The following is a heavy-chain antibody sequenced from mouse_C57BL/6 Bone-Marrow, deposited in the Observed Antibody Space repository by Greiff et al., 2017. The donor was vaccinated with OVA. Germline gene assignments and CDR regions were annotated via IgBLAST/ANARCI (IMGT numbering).Heavy chain of an antibody. Sequence: EVQLQQSGAELVRPGASVKLSCTASGFNIKDDYMHWVKQRPEQGLEWIGWIDPENGDTEYASKFQGKATITADTSSNTAYLQLSSLTSEDTAVYYCTSTRGFHYGGQGTTLTVSS. CDR3: TSTRGFHY. V-gene: IGHV14-4*01. D-gene: IGHD2-14*01. CDR1: GFNIKDDY. CDR2: IDPENGDT. J-gene: IGHJ2*01.